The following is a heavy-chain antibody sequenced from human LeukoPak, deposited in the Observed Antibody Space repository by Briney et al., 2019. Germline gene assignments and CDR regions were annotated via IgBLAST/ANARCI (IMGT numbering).Heavy chain of an antibody. CDR3: ATGRAAFDI. D-gene: IGHD1-14*01. J-gene: IGHJ3*02. CDR2: ISGSGGST. CDR1: GFTFSSYA. Sequence: GGSLRLSCAASGFTFSSYAMSWVRQAPGKGLEWVSAISGSGGSTYYADSVKGRFTISRDNAKNSLYLQMNSLRAEDTAVYYCATGRAAFDIWGQGTMVTVSS. V-gene: IGHV3-23*01.